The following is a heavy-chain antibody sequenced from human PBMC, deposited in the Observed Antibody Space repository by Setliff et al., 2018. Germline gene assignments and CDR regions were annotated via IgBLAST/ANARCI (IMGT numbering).Heavy chain of an antibody. CDR1: GYTFNGYY. CDR3: ARAYGSRSHYLWNSFDP. V-gene: IGHV1-2*02. D-gene: IGHD3-10*01. Sequence: ASVKVSCKASGYTFNGYYMHWVRQAPGQGLEWMGWINPNSGGTNYAQQFQGRVTMTRDTSISTVYMELSRLRSDDTATYYCARAYGSRSHYLWNSFDPWGQGTQGTAPQ. J-gene: IGHJ5*02. CDR2: INPNSGGT.